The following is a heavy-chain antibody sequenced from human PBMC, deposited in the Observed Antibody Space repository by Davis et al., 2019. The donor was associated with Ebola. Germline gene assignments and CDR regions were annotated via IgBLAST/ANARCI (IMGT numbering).Heavy chain of an antibody. V-gene: IGHV3-21*01. CDR3: ARDPPSAGSEEYYFDY. Sequence: PGGSLRLSCTASGFTLRTYNMNWVRQAPGKGLEWVSSISSSSSYIYYADSVKGRFTISRDNAKNSLYLQMNSLRAEDTAVYYCARDPPSAGSEEYYFDYWGQGTLVTVSS. CDR1: GFTLRTYN. D-gene: IGHD6-19*01. CDR2: ISSSSSYI. J-gene: IGHJ4*02.